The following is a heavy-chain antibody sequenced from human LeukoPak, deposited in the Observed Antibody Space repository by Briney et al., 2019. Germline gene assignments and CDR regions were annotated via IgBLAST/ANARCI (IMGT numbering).Heavy chain of an antibody. V-gene: IGHV5-51*01. Sequence: GESLKISCKGSGYSFTSYWIGWVRQMPGKGLEWMGIIYPGDSDTRYSPSFQGQVTISADKSISTAYLQWSSLKASDTAMYYCARRLRTLSNYGSGSYEYYFDYWGQGTLVTVSS. D-gene: IGHD3-10*01. CDR2: IYPGDSDT. CDR1: GYSFTSYW. CDR3: ARRLRTLSNYGSGSYEYYFDY. J-gene: IGHJ4*02.